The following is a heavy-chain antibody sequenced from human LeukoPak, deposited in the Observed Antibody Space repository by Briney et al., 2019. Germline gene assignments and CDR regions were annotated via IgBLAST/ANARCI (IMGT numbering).Heavy chain of an antibody. CDR1: GYTLTELS. CDR3: ARERDAYRGGFDY. V-gene: IGHV1-24*01. CDR2: FDPEDGET. J-gene: IGHJ4*02. D-gene: IGHD5-24*01. Sequence: GASVKVSCKVSGYTLTELSMHWVRQAPGKGLEWMGGFDPEDGETIYAQKFQGRVIMTRDMSTSTVYMELSSLRSEDTAVYYCARERDAYRGGFDYWGQGTLVTVSS.